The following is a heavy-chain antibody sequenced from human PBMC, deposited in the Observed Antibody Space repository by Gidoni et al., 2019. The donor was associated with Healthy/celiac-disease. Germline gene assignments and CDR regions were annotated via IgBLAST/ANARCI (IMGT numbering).Heavy chain of an antibody. CDR2: ISYDGSNK. CDR3: AKGIAAAAKGNYYYGMDV. CDR1: GFAFRSYG. D-gene: IGHD6-13*01. J-gene: IGHJ6*02. V-gene: IGHV3-30*18. Sequence: QGQLVESGGGVVQPGRSLRLTCAAAGFAFRSYGMHWVRQAPGKGREWVAVISYDGSNKYYADSVKGRFTISRDNSKNTLYLQMNSLRAEDTAVYYCAKGIAAAAKGNYYYGMDVWGQGTTVTVSS.